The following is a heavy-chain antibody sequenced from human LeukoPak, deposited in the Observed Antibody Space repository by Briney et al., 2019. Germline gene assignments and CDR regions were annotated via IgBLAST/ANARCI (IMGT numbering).Heavy chain of an antibody. CDR2: ISSSSSYI. V-gene: IGHV3-21*01. Sequence: PGGSLRLSCAASGFTFSSYSMNWVRQAPGKGLGWVSSISSSSSYIYYADSVKGRFTISRDNAKKSLYLQMNSLRAEDTAVYYCARATTYDILTGFSDYWGQGTLVTVSS. CDR1: GFTFSSYS. D-gene: IGHD3-9*01. J-gene: IGHJ4*02. CDR3: ARATTYDILTGFSDY.